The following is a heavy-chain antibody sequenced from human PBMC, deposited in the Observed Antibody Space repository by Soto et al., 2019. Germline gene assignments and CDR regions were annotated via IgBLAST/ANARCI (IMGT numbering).Heavy chain of an antibody. D-gene: IGHD2-15*01. CDR3: GTIDPDTLSDDY. V-gene: IGHV3-15*01. CDR2: VKDMTEGGAI. J-gene: IGHJ4*02. CDR1: GFTFTDAW. Sequence: GGSLRLSCAASGFTFTDAWMSWVRQAPGKGLEWLGRVKDMTEGGAIGYAAPVKGRFIISRDDLRKTLYLQINSLKSEDTAVYYCGTIDPDTLSDDYWGQGTLVTVSS.